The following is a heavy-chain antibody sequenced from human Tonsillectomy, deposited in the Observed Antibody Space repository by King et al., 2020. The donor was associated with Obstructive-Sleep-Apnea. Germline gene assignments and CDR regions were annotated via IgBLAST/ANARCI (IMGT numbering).Heavy chain of an antibody. CDR2: ISYDGSNK. CDR1: GFIFSSYG. V-gene: IGHV3-30*18. D-gene: IGHD3-10*01. CDR3: AKVGGSGSYYGYYFDY. Sequence: GQLVQSGGGVVQPGRSLRLSCAASGFIFSSYGMHWVRQAPGKGLEWVAVISYDGSNKYYADSVKGRFTISRDNSKNTLYLQMNSLRAEDTAVYYCAKVGGSGSYYGYYFDYWGQGTLVTVSS. J-gene: IGHJ4*02.